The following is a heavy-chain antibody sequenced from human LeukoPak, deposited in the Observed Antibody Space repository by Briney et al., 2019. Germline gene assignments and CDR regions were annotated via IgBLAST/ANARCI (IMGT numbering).Heavy chain of an antibody. Sequence: ASVKVSCKASGYTFTSYDINWVRQATGQGLEWMGWMNPNSGNTGYAQKFQVRVTITRNTSISAAYMELSSLSSEDTAVYYCATDLSGSWFKFDYWGQGTLVTVSS. J-gene: IGHJ4*02. CDR3: ATDLSGSWFKFDY. V-gene: IGHV1-8*03. CDR1: GYTFTSYD. D-gene: IGHD1-26*01. CDR2: MNPNSGNT.